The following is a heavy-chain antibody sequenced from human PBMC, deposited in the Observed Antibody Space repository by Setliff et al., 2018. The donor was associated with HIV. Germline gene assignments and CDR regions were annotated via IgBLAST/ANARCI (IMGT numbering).Heavy chain of an antibody. CDR2: ISAYNGNT. J-gene: IGHJ5*01. Sequence: VASVKVSCKASGYNFTIFGITWVRQAPGQGLEWMGWISAYNGNTNYAQKLRGRITLTIDTVTTTAYMDLRSLTPDDTAMYYCARAPPINFWSGYYTGPQGWFDSWGQGSLVTVSS. CDR1: GYNFTIFG. D-gene: IGHD3-3*01. CDR3: ARAPPINFWSGYYTGPQGWFDS. V-gene: IGHV1-18*01.